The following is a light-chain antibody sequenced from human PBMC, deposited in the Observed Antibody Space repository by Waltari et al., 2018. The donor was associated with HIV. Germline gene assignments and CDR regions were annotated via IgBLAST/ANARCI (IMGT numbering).Light chain of an antibody. CDR1: QSVSSY. Sequence: EIVLPQSPATLSLSPGERDTPSCRASQSVSSYLAWYQQKPGQAPRLLIYDASNRATGIPARFSGSGSGTDFTLTITSLEPEDFAVYYCQQRSNWPPYTFGQGTKLEIK. V-gene: IGKV3-11*01. CDR2: DAS. CDR3: QQRSNWPPYT. J-gene: IGKJ2*01.